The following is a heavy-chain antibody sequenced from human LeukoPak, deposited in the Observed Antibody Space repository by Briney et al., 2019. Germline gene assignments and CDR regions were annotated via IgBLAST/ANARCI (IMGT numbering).Heavy chain of an antibody. CDR3: ASTRGGDSSGYYSWYFDY. J-gene: IGHJ4*02. V-gene: IGHV3-23*01. D-gene: IGHD3-22*01. CDR2: ISGSGGST. Sequence: PGGSLRLSCAASGFTFSSYAMSWVRQAPGKGLEWVSAISGSGGSTYYADSVKGRFTISRDNSKNTLYLQMNSLRAEDTAVYYCASTRGGDSSGYYSWYFDYWGQGTLVTVSS. CDR1: GFTFSSYA.